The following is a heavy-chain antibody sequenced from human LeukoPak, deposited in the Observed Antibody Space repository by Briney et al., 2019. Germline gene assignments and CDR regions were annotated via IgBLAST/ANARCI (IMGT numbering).Heavy chain of an antibody. CDR3: ARDRPLVGATTFAFDI. Sequence: SETLSLTCAVSGGSISSNNWWSWVRQPPGKGLEWIGEIFHGGNTNYNPSLMSRVTVLVDKSKNQFSLKLSSVTAADTAVYYCARDRPLVGATTFAFDIWGQGTMVTVSS. CDR2: IFHGGNT. V-gene: IGHV4-4*02. D-gene: IGHD1-26*01. CDR1: GGSISSNNW. J-gene: IGHJ3*02.